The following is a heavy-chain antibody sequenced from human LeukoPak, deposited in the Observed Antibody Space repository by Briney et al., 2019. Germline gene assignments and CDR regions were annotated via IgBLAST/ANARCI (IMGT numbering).Heavy chain of an antibody. CDR1: GGSITSSSYY. Sequence: SETLSLTCTVSGGSITSSSYYWGWIRQPPGKGLQWIGSFYYSGSTYYNPSLKSRVTIYVDTSKNQFSLKLSSVTAADTAVYYCARANYYDSSGYSRGAFDIWGQGTMVTVSS. CDR3: ARANYYDSSGYSRGAFDI. V-gene: IGHV4-39*01. CDR2: FYYSGST. D-gene: IGHD3-22*01. J-gene: IGHJ3*02.